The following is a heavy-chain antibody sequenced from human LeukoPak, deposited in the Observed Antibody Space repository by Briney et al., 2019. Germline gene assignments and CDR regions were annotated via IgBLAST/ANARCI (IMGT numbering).Heavy chain of an antibody. V-gene: IGHV3-21*01. Sequence: PGRSLRLSCAASGFTFSSYGMHWVRQAPGKGLEWVSSISSGGSYIYYADSVKGRFTISRDNANNSLYLQMSSLRAEDTAVYYCARDPALDFWGQGTMVTVSS. J-gene: IGHJ3*01. CDR2: ISSGGSYI. CDR1: GFTFSSYG. CDR3: ARDPALDF.